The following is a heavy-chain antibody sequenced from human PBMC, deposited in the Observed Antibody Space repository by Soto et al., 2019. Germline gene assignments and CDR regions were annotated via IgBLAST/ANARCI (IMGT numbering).Heavy chain of an antibody. Sequence: PSETLSLTCTVSGGSISSGDYYWSWIRQPPGKGLEWIGYIYYSGSTYYNPSLKSRVTISVDTSKSQFSLHLTSVTPEDTAVYSCARGLGRTYDYWAQGTLVTVSS. V-gene: IGHV4-30-4*01. CDR1: GGSISSGDYY. J-gene: IGHJ4*02. CDR3: ARGLGRTYDY. D-gene: IGHD1-7*01. CDR2: IYYSGST.